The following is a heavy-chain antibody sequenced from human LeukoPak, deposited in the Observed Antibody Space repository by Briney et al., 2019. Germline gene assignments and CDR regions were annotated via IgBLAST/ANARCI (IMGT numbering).Heavy chain of an antibody. Sequence: SETLSLTCAVSGGSISSSNWWSWVRQPPGQGLEWIGEIYHSGSTNYNPSLKSRVTISVDTSKKQFSLELSSVTAADTAVYYCARSGYSYGADAVDIWGQGTMVTVSS. J-gene: IGHJ3*02. CDR3: ARSGYSYGADAVDI. V-gene: IGHV4-4*02. D-gene: IGHD5-18*01. CDR1: GGSISSSNW. CDR2: IYHSGST.